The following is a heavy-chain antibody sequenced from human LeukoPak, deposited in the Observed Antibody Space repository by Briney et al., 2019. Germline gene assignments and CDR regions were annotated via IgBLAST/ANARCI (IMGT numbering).Heavy chain of an antibody. CDR3: ARVSGNYYRWFDS. V-gene: IGHV3-7*03. Sequence: QTGGSLRLSCAASRFTFSSYWMSWVRQAPGKGLEWVANIKQDGSEKYYVDSVKGRFTTSRDDAKNSLYLQMNSLRAEDTAVYYCARVSGNYYRWFDSWGQGTLVTVSS. J-gene: IGHJ5*01. D-gene: IGHD1-26*01. CDR2: IKQDGSEK. CDR1: RFTFSSYW.